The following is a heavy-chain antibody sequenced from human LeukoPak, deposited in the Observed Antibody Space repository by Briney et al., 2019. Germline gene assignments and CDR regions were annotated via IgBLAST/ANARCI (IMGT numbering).Heavy chain of an antibody. J-gene: IGHJ4*02. V-gene: IGHV1-8*02. D-gene: IGHD3-10*01. CDR1: GYTFTSYG. CDR3: ARGNEEIYGSGSYDY. CDR2: MNPNSGNT. Sequence: GASVKVSCKASGYTFTSYGISWVRQAPGQGLEWMGWMNPNSGNTGYAQKFQGRVTMTRNTSISTAYMELSSLRSEDTAVYYCARGNEEIYGSGSYDYWGQGTLVTVSS.